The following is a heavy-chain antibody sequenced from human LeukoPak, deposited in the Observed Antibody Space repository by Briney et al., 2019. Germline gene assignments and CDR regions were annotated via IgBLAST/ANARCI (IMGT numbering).Heavy chain of an antibody. J-gene: IGHJ5*02. CDR1: GYSISSGYY. V-gene: IGHV4-38-2*02. CDR3: ARAGQWLLPQGANWFDP. CDR2: IYHSGST. D-gene: IGHD6-19*01. Sequence: PSETLSLTCTVSGYSISSGYYWGWIRQPPGKGLEWIGSIYHSGSTYYSPSLKSRVTISVDTSKNQFSLKLSSVTAADTAVYYCARAGQWLLPQGANWFDPWGQGTLVTVSS.